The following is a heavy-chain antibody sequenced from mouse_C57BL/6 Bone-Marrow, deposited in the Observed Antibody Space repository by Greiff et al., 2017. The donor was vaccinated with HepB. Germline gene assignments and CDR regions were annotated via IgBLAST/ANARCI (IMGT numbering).Heavy chain of an antibody. J-gene: IGHJ4*01. CDR1: GFTFSSYG. D-gene: IGHD1-1*01. V-gene: IGHV5-6*01. CDR2: ISSGGSYT. Sequence: EVQGVESGGDLVKPGGSLKLSCAASGFTFSSYGMSWVRQTPDKRLEWVATISSGGSYTYYPDSVKGRFTISRDNAKNTLYLQMSSLKSEDTAMYYCARPHYYGRSGAMDYWGQGTSVTVSS. CDR3: ARPHYYGRSGAMDY.